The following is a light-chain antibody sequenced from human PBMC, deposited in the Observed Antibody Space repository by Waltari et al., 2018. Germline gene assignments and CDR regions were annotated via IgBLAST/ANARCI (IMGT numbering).Light chain of an antibody. CDR3: QQSYTTPRTYNNPRT. CDR1: TPISNR. V-gene: IGKV1-39*01. J-gene: IGKJ1*01. Sequence: DLQMTQSPSSLPASFGDRVSITCRASTPISNRLNLYQHTPGKAPRLLIYEASTLQTGVPSRFTGSGSGTDCTLTISNLQPEDFATYYCQQSYTTPRTYNNPRTFGQGTQVEVK. CDR2: EAS.